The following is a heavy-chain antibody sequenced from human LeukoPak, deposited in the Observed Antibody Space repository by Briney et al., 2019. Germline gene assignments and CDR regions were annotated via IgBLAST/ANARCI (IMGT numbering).Heavy chain of an antibody. J-gene: IGHJ4*02. CDR3: ARDLFWTGYYYFDF. CDR1: GFTFTGYY. D-gene: IGHD3/OR15-3a*01. Sequence: ASVKVSCTTSGFTFTGYYFHWMRPAPGQGLAWMGSIDANSGGTEYAQKFQGRVTMTRDTSLSTAYMEVTSLTSDDTAVYYCARDLFWTGYYYFDFWGQGTLVTVSS. CDR2: IDANSGGT. V-gene: IGHV1-2*02.